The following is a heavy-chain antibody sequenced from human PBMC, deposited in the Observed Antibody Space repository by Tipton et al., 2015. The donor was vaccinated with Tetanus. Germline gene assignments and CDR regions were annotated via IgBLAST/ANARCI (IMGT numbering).Heavy chain of an antibody. Sequence: QLVQSGAEVKKPGASVKVSCKASSYTFTSYGISWVRQAPGQGLEWMGWISAYNGNTNYAQKLQGRVTMTTDTSTSTAYMELRSLRSDDTAVYYCARDEGLEDIVVVPAAYYYGMDVWGQGTTVTVSS. V-gene: IGHV1-18*04. CDR1: SYTFTSYG. CDR2: ISAYNGNT. D-gene: IGHD2-2*01. CDR3: ARDEGLEDIVVVPAAYYYGMDV. J-gene: IGHJ6*02.